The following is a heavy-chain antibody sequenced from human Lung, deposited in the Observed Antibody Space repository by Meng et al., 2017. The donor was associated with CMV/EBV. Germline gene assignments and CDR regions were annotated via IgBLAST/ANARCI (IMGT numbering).Heavy chain of an antibody. CDR3: ASYCSSTNCPGDYFDY. V-gene: IGHV3-30*02. Sequence: GGSLRLXCAVSGFTFSDYGIHWVRQAPGKGLEWVAFIRYDGSNNHNADSVKGRFTISRDNSKYTLYLHMNILRTEDTAVCYCASYCSSTNCPGDYFDYWGQGTLVXVSS. CDR1: GFTFSDYG. J-gene: IGHJ4*02. CDR2: IRYDGSNN. D-gene: IGHD2-2*01.